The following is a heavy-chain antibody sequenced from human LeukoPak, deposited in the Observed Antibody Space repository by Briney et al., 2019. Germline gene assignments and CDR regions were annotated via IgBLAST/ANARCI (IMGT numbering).Heavy chain of an antibody. CDR3: TRDTGTTGEVKFDP. D-gene: IGHD4-17*01. V-gene: IGHV4-4*07. Sequence: SETLSLTCTVSGNSFGNYYWSWIRHPPRKGLGWMWRIYTSGTTTYNPSLKSRVSMSVDTSKDQVSLRLSCVTAADTAVYFCTRDTGTTGEVKFDPWGQGTLVTVSS. CDR2: IYTSGTT. CDR1: GNSFGNYY. J-gene: IGHJ5*02.